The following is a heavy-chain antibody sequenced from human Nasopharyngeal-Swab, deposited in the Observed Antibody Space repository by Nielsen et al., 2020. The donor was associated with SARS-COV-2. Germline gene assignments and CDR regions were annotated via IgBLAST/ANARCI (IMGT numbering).Heavy chain of an antibody. CDR3: AGRDCSGTRCYAYTPSNSGVYHYYYMDV. V-gene: IGHV3-15*01. CDR2: IKSKTDGSTR. Sequence: GGPLRLSCAASGFTFTTVWMSWVRQVPGKGLEWVGRIKSKTDGSTRDYAVPVKGRFTIFRDDSKQTVSLQMDSLKPEDTGVYYCAGRDCSGTRCYAYTPSNSGVYHYYYMDVWGKGTAVTVSS. CDR1: GFTFTTVW. D-gene: IGHD2-2*01. J-gene: IGHJ6*03.